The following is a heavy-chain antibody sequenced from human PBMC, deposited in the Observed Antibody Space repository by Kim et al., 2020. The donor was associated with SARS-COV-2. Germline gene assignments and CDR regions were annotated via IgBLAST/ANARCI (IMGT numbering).Heavy chain of an antibody. V-gene: IGHV3-23*01. J-gene: IGHJ4*02. D-gene: IGHD4-17*01. CDR1: GFTFSSYA. CDR2: ISGSGGST. CDR3: AKGSDYGDLRRYLDY. Sequence: GGSLRLSCAASGFTFSSYAMSWVRQAPGKGLEWVSVISGSGGSTYYADSVKGRFTISRDNSKNTLYLQMNCLRAEDTAVYYCAKGSDYGDLRRYLDYWGQGTLVTVSS.